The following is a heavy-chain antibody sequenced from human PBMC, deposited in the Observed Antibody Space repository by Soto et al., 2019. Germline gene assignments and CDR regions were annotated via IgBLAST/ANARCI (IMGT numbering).Heavy chain of an antibody. Sequence: QEHLVESGGGVVQPGRSLRLSCAASGFTFSSYGMHWVRQAPGKGLEWVALILYDGSNKYYADSVKGRFTISRDNSENPLYLQMNSLRTEDTAVYYCAKDRGPLRWSEEHYYFDYWGQGALVTVSS. CDR3: AKDRGPLRWSEEHYYFDY. D-gene: IGHD4-17*01. V-gene: IGHV3-30*18. CDR1: GFTFSSYG. J-gene: IGHJ4*02. CDR2: ILYDGSNK.